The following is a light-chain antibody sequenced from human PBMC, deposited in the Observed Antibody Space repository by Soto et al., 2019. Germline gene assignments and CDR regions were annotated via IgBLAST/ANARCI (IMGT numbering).Light chain of an antibody. CDR3: QSFDTSLSGFVV. V-gene: IGLV1-40*01. CDR1: SSNIGAGYD. Sequence: QPVLTQSPSMSGAPGQRVTISCTGSSSNIGAGYDVHWYQQHPGTAPKLLIFDNNNRPSGVPDRFSGSKSDTSASLAITGLQAEDEADYYCQSFDTSLSGFVVFGGATKLTVL. J-gene: IGLJ2*01. CDR2: DNN.